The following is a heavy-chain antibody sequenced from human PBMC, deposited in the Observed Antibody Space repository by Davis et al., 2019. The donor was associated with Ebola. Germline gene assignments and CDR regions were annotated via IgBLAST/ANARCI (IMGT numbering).Heavy chain of an antibody. D-gene: IGHD5-12*01. Sequence: GESLKISCAGSGFTFTNAWMNWVRQAPGKGLEWVSLISNGGSTYSADSVKGRFTISRDNSKNTMYLQMNSLRAEDTAVYYCARARAYSYGSDFDYWGQGTLVTVSS. CDR1: GFTFTNAW. CDR3: ARARAYSYGSDFDY. V-gene: IGHV3-66*01. J-gene: IGHJ4*02. CDR2: ISNGGST.